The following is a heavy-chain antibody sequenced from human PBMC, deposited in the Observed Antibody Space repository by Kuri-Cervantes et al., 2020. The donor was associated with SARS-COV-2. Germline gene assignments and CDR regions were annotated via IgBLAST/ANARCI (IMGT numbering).Heavy chain of an antibody. CDR2: IYYSGST. Sequence: SETLSLTCTVAGGSISSGGYYWSWIRQHPGKGLEWIGYIYYSGSTYYNPSLKSRVTISVDTSKNQFSLKLSSVTAADTAMYYCASSVVREPIDVWGQGTLVTVSS. V-gene: IGHV4-31*03. CDR1: GGSISSGGYY. J-gene: IGHJ4*02. CDR3: ASSVVREPIDV. D-gene: IGHD3-10*01.